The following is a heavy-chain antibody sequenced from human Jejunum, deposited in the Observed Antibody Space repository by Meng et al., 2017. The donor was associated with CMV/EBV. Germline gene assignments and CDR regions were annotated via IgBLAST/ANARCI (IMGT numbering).Heavy chain of an antibody. V-gene: IGHV1-69*05. CDR3: ARDWNYVGPDY. CDR1: GGTLTSYG. CDR2: IIPIFGIA. J-gene: IGHJ4*02. Sequence: KASGGTLTSYGINWVRQAPGQGLEWMGGIIPIFGIANYAQKFQGRVTITMDESTNTAYMELSTLRSEDTAVYFCARDWNYVGPDYWGQGTLVTVSS. D-gene: IGHD1-7*01.